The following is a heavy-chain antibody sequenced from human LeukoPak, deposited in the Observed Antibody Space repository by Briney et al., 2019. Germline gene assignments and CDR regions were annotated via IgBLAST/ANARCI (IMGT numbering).Heavy chain of an antibody. CDR1: GYTFTSYD. D-gene: IGHD3-3*02. J-gene: IGHJ6*03. Sequence: ASVKVSCKASGYTFTSYDINWVRQATGQGLEWMGWMNPNSGNTGYAQKFQGRVTITRNTSISTAYMELSSLRSEDTAVYYCARSSVFGDYYYMDVWGKGTTVTISS. CDR3: ARSSVFGDYYYMDV. CDR2: MNPNSGNT. V-gene: IGHV1-8*03.